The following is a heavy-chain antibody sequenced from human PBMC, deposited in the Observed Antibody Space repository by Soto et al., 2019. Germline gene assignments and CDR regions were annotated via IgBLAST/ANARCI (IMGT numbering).Heavy chain of an antibody. D-gene: IGHD6-6*01. CDR1: GFAFSSHP. V-gene: IGHV3-23*01. Sequence: VQLLESGGDLVHPGASLRLSCAASGFAFSSHPMSWVRQAPEKGLEWVAGISDSGSLTYNADSVRGRFTISRDNYKNTLSLQMNSLRAEATAVYYCARRTFGSSRSFDIWGQGTMVTFSS. CDR2: ISDSGSLT. CDR3: ARRTFGSSRSFDI. J-gene: IGHJ3*02.